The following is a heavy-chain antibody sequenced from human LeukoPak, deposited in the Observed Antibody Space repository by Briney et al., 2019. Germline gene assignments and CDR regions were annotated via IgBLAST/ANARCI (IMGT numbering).Heavy chain of an antibody. CDR2: ISAYNGNT. CDR3: ARDGGVVVTATSFDY. CDR1: GYTFTSYG. D-gene: IGHD2-21*02. Sequence: GASVKDSCKASGYTFTSYGISWVRQPPGQGLEWMGWISAYNGNTNYAQKLQGRVTMTTDTSTSTAYMELRSLRSDDTAVYYCARDGGVVVTATSFDYWGQGTLVTVSS. V-gene: IGHV1-18*01. J-gene: IGHJ4*02.